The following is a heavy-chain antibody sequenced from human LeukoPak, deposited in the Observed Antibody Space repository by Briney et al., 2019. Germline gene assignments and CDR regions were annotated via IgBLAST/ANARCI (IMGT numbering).Heavy chain of an antibody. CDR1: GGSISSGGYY. J-gene: IGHJ4*02. CDR2: IYYSGST. D-gene: IGHD3-10*01. Sequence: SETLSLTCTVSGGSISSGGYYWSWIRQHPGKGLEWIGYIYYSGSTYHNPSLKSRVTISVDTSKNQFSLKLSSVTAVDTAVYYCARKENVYYYFDYWGQGTLVTVSS. V-gene: IGHV4-31*03. CDR3: ARKENVYYYFDY.